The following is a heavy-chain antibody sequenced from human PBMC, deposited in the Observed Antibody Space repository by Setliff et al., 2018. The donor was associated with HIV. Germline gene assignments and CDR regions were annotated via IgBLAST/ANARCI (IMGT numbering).Heavy chain of an antibody. V-gene: IGHV1-69*11. Sequence: SVKVSCKASGGTFRSYSINWVRQAPGQGLEWMGTIIPFIDATHYAQSFQGRLTITADESSNTAYMELSSLRLHDTAVYYCAKAAVEMTTIAFGGPPGYWGQGTLVTSPQ. J-gene: IGHJ4*02. D-gene: IGHD3-16*01. CDR1: GGTFRSYS. CDR2: IIPFIDAT. CDR3: AKAAVEMTTIAFGGPPGY.